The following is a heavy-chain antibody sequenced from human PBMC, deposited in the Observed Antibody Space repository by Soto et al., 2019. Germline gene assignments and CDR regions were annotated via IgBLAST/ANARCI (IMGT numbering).Heavy chain of an antibody. CDR1: GYTFTSYG. V-gene: IGHV1-18*01. CDR2: ISAYNGNT. D-gene: IGHD6-6*01. Sequence: QVHLVQSGAEVKKPWASVKVSCKASGYTFTSYGISWVRQAPGQVLEWMGWISAYNGNTNYAQKLQGRVTMTKDTSTSTAYMELRSLRSDDTAVYYCARGRSSWGLDYYYGMDVWGQGTTVTVSS. J-gene: IGHJ6*02. CDR3: ARGRSSWGLDYYYGMDV.